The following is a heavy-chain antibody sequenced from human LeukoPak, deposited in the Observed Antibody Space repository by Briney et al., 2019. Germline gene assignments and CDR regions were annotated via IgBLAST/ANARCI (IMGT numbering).Heavy chain of an antibody. Sequence: GASVRLSCTASGYTFTSYDINWVRQATGQGLEWMAWINPNSGNTDYAHTFQGRFTITRNTSKSTPYMQLSSLRAEDTAVYYCARGERLILTWGQGPLVTVSS. V-gene: IGHV1-8*02. CDR1: GYTFTSYD. CDR2: INPNSGNT. CDR3: ARGERLILT. J-gene: IGHJ5*02. D-gene: IGHD3-16*01.